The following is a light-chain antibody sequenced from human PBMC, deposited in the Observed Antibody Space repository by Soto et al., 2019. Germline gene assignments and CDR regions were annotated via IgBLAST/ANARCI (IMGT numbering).Light chain of an antibody. CDR1: QSLVHNDGDTY. CDR2: RGS. J-gene: IGKJ2*01. Sequence: EVVMTQSPLSLPVNLGETAAISCRSTQSLVHNDGDTYLSWFHQRQGQSPRRLIFRGSTRDFGVPPRFIGSGSGTDFTLDITSVEAEDVGVYYCMQGTHWPPYTFGQGTRLEIK. CDR3: MQGTHWPPYT. V-gene: IGKV2-30*02.